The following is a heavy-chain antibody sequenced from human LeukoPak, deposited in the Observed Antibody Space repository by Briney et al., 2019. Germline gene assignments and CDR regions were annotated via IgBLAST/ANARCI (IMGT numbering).Heavy chain of an antibody. J-gene: IGHJ4*02. CDR2: ISCYNGNT. V-gene: IGHV1-18*01. CDR1: GYTFTKYG. D-gene: IGHD2-15*01. Sequence: ASVKVSCKASGYTFTKYGITWVRRARGQGVEGMGWISCYNGNTNYAQKLQGRVTMTTDTSTSTAYMELMSLRSDDTALYYCGSGIAATFELYSDYWGQGTLVTVSS. CDR3: GSGIAATFELYSDY.